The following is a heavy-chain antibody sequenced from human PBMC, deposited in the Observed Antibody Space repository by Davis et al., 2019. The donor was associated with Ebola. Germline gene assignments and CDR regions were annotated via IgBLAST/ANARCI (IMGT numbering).Heavy chain of an antibody. V-gene: IGHV4-59*01. D-gene: IGHD2-8*01. J-gene: IGHJ5*02. CDR3: ARASLMVYASHWFDP. CDR1: GGSISSYY. Sequence: MPSETLSLTCTVSGGSISSYYWSWIRQPPGKGLEWIGYIYYSGRTNYNPSLKSRVTISVDTSKNQFSLKLSSVTAADTAVYYCARASLMVYASHWFDPWGQGTLVTVSS. CDR2: IYYSGRT.